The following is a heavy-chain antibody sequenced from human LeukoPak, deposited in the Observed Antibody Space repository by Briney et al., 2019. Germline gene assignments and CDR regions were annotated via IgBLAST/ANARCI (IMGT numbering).Heavy chain of an antibody. Sequence: SETLSLTCTVSGGSISSYYWSWIRQPPGKGLEWIGYIYYSGSTNYNPSLKSRVTISVDTSKNQFSLKLSSVTAADTAVYYCARLVLRDLTIIWGQGTMVTVSS. CDR2: IYYSGST. CDR1: GGSISSYY. CDR3: ARLVLRDLTII. J-gene: IGHJ3*02. V-gene: IGHV4-59*01. D-gene: IGHD1/OR15-1a*01.